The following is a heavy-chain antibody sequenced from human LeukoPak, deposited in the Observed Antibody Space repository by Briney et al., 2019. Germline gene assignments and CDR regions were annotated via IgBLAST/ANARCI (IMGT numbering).Heavy chain of an antibody. D-gene: IGHD3-10*01. CDR2: INPNSGGT. J-gene: IGHJ4*02. V-gene: IGHV1-2*02. CDR3: ARVRWFGETDAAYFDS. CDR1: GYTFTNYG. Sequence: ASVKVSCKASGYTFTNYGISWVRQSPGQGLEWMGWINPNSGGTDYAQKFQGRVTMTRDTSISTAYMELSRLRSDDTAVYYCARVRWFGETDAAYFDSWGQGTLVTVSS.